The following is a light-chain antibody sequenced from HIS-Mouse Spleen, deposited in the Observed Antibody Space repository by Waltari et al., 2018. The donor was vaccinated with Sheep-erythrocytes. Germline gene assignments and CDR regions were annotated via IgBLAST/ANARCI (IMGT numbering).Light chain of an antibody. V-gene: IGLV3-25*03. CDR1: ALPKQY. CDR2: KDS. Sequence: YELAQRPSVAVVPGRSARINCSGYALPKQYAYWYQQKPGQAPVLVIYKDSERPARIPERFSGSSSGTTVTLTISGVQAEDEADYYCQSADSSGTYVVFGGGTKLTVL. CDR3: QSADSSGTYVV. J-gene: IGLJ2*01.